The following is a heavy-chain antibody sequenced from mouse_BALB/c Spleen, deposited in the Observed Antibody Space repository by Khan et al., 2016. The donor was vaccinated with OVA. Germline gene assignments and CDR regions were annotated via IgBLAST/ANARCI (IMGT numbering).Heavy chain of an antibody. Sequence: EVKLLESGPGLVKPSQSLSLTCTVTGYSINSGYAWNWIRQFPGNKLEWMGYISYSGGTSYNPSLKSRISITRDTSKNQFFLQLNSVTTEDTATYYCSRRNYYGYYFDYWGQGTTLTVSS. CDR1: GYSINSGYA. CDR2: ISYSGGT. V-gene: IGHV3-2*02. D-gene: IGHD1-1*01. J-gene: IGHJ2*01. CDR3: SRRNYYGYYFDY.